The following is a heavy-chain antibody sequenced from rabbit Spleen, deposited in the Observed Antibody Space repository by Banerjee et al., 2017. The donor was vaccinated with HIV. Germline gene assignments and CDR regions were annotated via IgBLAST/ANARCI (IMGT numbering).Heavy chain of an antibody. D-gene: IGHD4-1*01. J-gene: IGHJ6*01. CDR1: GFDISSYY. CDR2: INPGGAP. CDR3: VREVVAGSDN. Sequence: QSVEESGGRPVTPGTPLTLTCTASGFDISSYYMQWVRQAPGKGLEYIGFINPGGAPYCASWAKGRFTISKTSTPVYLKITSPTTEDTAIYFCVREVVAGSDNWGQGTLVTVS. V-gene: IGHV1S69*01.